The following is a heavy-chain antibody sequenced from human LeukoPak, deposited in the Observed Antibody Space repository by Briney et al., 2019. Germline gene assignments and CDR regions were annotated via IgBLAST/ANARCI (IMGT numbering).Heavy chain of an antibody. J-gene: IGHJ4*02. CDR3: AKTYRDYFDY. Sequence: GGSLRLSCAASGFTFSGYWMSWVRQAPGKGLEWISAISASGASTFYADSVKGRFTISRDNAKNTVSLQLNSLRAEDTAIYYCAKTYRDYFDYWGRGTLVTVSS. V-gene: IGHV3-23*01. CDR1: GFTFSGYW. D-gene: IGHD5-18*01. CDR2: ISASGAST.